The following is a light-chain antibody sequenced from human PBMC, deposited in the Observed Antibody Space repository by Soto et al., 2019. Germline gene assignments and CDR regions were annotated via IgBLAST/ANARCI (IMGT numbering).Light chain of an antibody. CDR2: GAS. CDR3: QQYNKWPQT. CDR1: PSVSGSN. V-gene: IGKV3-15*01. J-gene: IGKJ1*01. Sequence: EIVLTQSPGTLSLSPGARAPLSCRASPSVSGSNLAWYQQKPGQAPRLVIYGASKRAIGLPARFSGSGSGTEFTLTITSLQSEDFAVYYCQQYNKWPQTFGQGTKVDIK.